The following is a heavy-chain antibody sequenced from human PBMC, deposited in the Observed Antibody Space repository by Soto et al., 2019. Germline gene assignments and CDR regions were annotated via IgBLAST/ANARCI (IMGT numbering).Heavy chain of an antibody. CDR1: GYTLTELS. CDR3: ATISSSFRYYYYMDV. D-gene: IGHD6-6*01. Sequence: ASVKVSCKVSGYTLTELSMHWVRQAPGKGLEWMGGFDPEDGDTIYAQKFQGRVTMTEDTSTDTAYMELSSLRSEDTAVYYCATISSSFRYYYYMDVWGKGTTVTVSS. V-gene: IGHV1-24*01. J-gene: IGHJ6*03. CDR2: FDPEDGDT.